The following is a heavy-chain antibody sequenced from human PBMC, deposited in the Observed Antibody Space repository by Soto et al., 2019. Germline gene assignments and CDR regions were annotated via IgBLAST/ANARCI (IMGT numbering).Heavy chain of an antibody. CDR3: ARDRGYDAHDYYYNAMDV. CDR1: GFTFRTYT. J-gene: IGHJ6*02. Sequence: GGSLRLSCISSGFTFRTYTMNWVHQAPGKGLEWVSGIRGFSPYTFYAESAKGRFTISRDNAKNSLYLQMNSLRAEDTAVYYCARDRGYDAHDYYYNAMDVWGQGTKVTVYS. D-gene: IGHD2-15*01. CDR2: IRGFSPYT. V-gene: IGHV3-21*01.